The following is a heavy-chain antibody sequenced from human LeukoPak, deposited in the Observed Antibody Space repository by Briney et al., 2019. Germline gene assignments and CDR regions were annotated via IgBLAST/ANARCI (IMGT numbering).Heavy chain of an antibody. D-gene: IGHD1-26*01. Sequence: GGSLRLSCAASGFTFNNAWMSWVRQAPGKGLEWVARIKSETDGGATHYATPVQGRFTISRDDSEKTLFLQMNSLKTEDTAVYYCTTGGRNGAFQFDSWGQGTLVTVSS. CDR3: TTGGRNGAFQFDS. CDR2: IKSETDGGAT. V-gene: IGHV3-15*01. CDR1: GFTFNNAW. J-gene: IGHJ4*02.